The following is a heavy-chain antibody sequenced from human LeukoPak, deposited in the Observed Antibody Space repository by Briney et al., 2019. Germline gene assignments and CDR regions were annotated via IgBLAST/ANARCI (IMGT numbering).Heavy chain of an antibody. CDR1: GGSFSGYY. CDR2: INHGGST. V-gene: IGHV4-34*01. D-gene: IGHD6-6*01. Sequence: PSETLSLTCAVYGGSFSGYYCSWIRQPPGKGLEWIGEINHGGSTNYNPSLKSRITISVDTSKNQFSLKLSSVTAADTAVYYCARTKSIAARYWYFDLWGRGTLVTVSS. J-gene: IGHJ2*01. CDR3: ARTKSIAARYWYFDL.